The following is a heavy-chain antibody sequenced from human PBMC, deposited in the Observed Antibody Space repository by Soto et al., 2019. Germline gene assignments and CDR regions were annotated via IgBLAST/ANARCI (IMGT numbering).Heavy chain of an antibody. D-gene: IGHD3-9*01. Sequence: SETLSLTCTVSGGSISSGDYYWSWIRQPPGKGLEWIGYIYYSGSTNYNPSLKSRVTISVDTSKNQFSLKLSSVTAADTAVYYCARLGLKTLRYFDWSLDYWGQGTLVTVSS. CDR3: ARLGLKTLRYFDWSLDY. J-gene: IGHJ4*02. V-gene: IGHV4-30-4*01. CDR1: GGSISSGDYY. CDR2: IYYSGST.